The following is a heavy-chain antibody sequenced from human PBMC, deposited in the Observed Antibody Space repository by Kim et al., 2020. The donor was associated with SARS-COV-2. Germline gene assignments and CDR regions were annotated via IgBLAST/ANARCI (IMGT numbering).Heavy chain of an antibody. CDR3: ARVRAVAGAYYFDY. Sequence: TPSLKNRVTISVDTYKTQFSLKLSSVTAADTAVYYCARVRAVAGAYYFDYWGQGTLVTVSS. V-gene: IGHV4-59*01. D-gene: IGHD6-19*01. J-gene: IGHJ4*02.